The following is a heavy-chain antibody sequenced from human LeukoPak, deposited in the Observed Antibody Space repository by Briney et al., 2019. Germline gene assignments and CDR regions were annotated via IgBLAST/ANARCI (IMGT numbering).Heavy chain of an antibody. CDR2: ISTYNGNT. CDR1: GYTFTSYG. V-gene: IGHV1-18*01. CDR3: ARDITATTPAGY. D-gene: IGHD1-20*01. Sequence: ASVKVSRKASGYTFTSYGVSWVRQAPGQGLEWMGWISTYNGNTNYAQKLQGRVSMTTDTSTSTAYMELRSLRSDDTAVYYCARDITATTPAGYWGQGTLVTVSS. J-gene: IGHJ4*02.